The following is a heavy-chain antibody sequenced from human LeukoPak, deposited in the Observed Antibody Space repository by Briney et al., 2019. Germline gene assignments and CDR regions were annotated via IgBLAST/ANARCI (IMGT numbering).Heavy chain of an antibody. CDR3: AKDLPLRFLEWPDYYYGMDV. CDR2: ISGSGGST. V-gene: IGHV3-23*01. CDR1: GFTFSSYA. Sequence: PGGSLRLSCAASGFTFSSYATSWVRQAPGKGLEWVSAISGSGGSTYYADSVKGRFTISRDNSKNTLYLQMNSLRAEDTAVYYCAKDLPLRFLEWPDYYYGMDVWGQGTTVTVSS. D-gene: IGHD3-3*01. J-gene: IGHJ6*02.